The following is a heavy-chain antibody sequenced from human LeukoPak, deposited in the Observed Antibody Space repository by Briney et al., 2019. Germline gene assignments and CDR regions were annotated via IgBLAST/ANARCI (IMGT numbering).Heavy chain of an antibody. CDR3: AKWMGTSRAFDP. CDR1: EFTFSTYA. V-gene: IGHV3-23*01. D-gene: IGHD7-27*01. J-gene: IGHJ5*02. CDR2: IGSGGST. Sequence: VGSLRLSCAASEFTFSTYALSWVRQAPGKGLEWVSTIGSGGSTYYADSVKGRFTISRDNSKNTLFLQMNSLTAEDTAVYYCAKWMGTSRAFDPWGQGTLVTVSS.